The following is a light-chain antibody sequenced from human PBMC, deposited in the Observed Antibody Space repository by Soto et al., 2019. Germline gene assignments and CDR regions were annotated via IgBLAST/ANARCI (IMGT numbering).Light chain of an antibody. Sequence: DIQMTQSPSSLSASVGDRVTITCRASQSISSYLNWYQQKPGKAPKLLIYAASSLQSGVPSRFSGSGSGTDFTLTISSLQPEDFATYYCQQSYSTPHVTVGGGTKVDIK. CDR2: AAS. J-gene: IGKJ4*01. V-gene: IGKV1-39*01. CDR1: QSISSY. CDR3: QQSYSTPHVT.